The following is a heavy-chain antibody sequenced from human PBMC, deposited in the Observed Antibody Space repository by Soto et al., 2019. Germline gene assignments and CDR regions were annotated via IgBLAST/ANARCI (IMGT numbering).Heavy chain of an antibody. CDR3: ARAVGYYYYAMDV. CDR1: GGSISSGDYY. D-gene: IGHD1-26*01. Sequence: PSETLSLTCTVSGGSISSGDYYWIWIRQPPGKGLEWIGDIYYSGNSSYNPSLKSRLTISMDTSKNQFSLKLSSVTAADTAVYYCARAVGYYYYAMDVWGQGTTVTVSS. V-gene: IGHV4-30-4*01. J-gene: IGHJ6*02. CDR2: IYYSGNS.